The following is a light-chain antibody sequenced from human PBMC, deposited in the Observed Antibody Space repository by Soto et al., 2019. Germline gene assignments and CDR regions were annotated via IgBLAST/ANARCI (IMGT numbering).Light chain of an antibody. J-gene: IGKJ2*01. CDR2: AAS. CDR3: QQTYSIPYT. CDR1: QSINTY. Sequence: DIQMTQSPSSLSASVGDRVTITCRASQSINTYLNWYQQRPGKAPKLLIYAASSLHSGVPSSFSGSGSGTDFTLTISSLQPEDFATYYCQQTYSIPYTSSQGTRLEMK. V-gene: IGKV1-39*01.